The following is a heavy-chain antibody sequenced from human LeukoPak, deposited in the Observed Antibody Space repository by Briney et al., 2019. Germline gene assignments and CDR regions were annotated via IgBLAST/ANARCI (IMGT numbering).Heavy chain of an antibody. D-gene: IGHD6-13*01. Sequence: ASVKVSCKASGGTFSSYAISWVRQAPGQGLEWMGGIIPILGTANYAQKFQGRVTITADKSTSTAYMELSSLRSEDTAVYYCARSSSPHLDYFDYWGQGTLVTVSS. J-gene: IGHJ4*02. V-gene: IGHV1-69*10. CDR3: ARSSSPHLDYFDY. CDR1: GGTFSSYA. CDR2: IIPILGTA.